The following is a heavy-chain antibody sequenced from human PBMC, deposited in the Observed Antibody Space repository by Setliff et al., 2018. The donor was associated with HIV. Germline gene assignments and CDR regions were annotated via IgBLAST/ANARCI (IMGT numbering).Heavy chain of an antibody. V-gene: IGHV3-7*04. CDR2: IGQDGSEK. Sequence: QTGGSLRLSCAASRFDFNNYWMCWVRQAPGKGLEWVANIGQDGSEKNYVDSVKGRFTISRDNAKNSMDLQMNSLRAEDTAVYYCARVDTDMIVGAMDVWGQGTTVTVSS. J-gene: IGHJ6*02. D-gene: IGHD5-18*01. CDR1: RFDFNNYW. CDR3: ARVDTDMIVGAMDV.